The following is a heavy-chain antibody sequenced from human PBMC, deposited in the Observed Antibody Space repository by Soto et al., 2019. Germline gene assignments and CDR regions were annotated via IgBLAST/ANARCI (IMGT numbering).Heavy chain of an antibody. CDR1: GFSLSNARMG. V-gene: IGHV2-26*01. CDR3: ARFLRVPYSDSARYHYYGMDV. Sequence: QVTLKESGPVLVKPTETLTLTCTVSGFSLSNARMGVSWIRQPPGKALEWLAHIFSHDEKSYSASLKSRLTISKDTSNSQVVLTMTTMDPVDAATYYCARFLRVPYSDSARYHYYGMDVWGQGTTVTVSS. D-gene: IGHD4-17*01. CDR2: IFSHDEK. J-gene: IGHJ6*02.